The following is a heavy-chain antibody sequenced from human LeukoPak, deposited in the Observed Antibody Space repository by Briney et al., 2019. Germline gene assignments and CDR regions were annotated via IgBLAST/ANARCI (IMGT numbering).Heavy chain of an antibody. Sequence: ASVKVSCKASGGTFSSYAINWVRQAPGQGLEWMGGIIPIFDRTNYAQKFQGRVTITTDESTSTAYMELSSLRSEDTAVYYCARLLNYNFWSGGDVFDIWGQGTMVTVSS. D-gene: IGHD3-3*01. J-gene: IGHJ3*02. CDR3: ARLLNYNFWSGGDVFDI. CDR2: IIPIFDRT. V-gene: IGHV1-69*05. CDR1: GGTFSSYA.